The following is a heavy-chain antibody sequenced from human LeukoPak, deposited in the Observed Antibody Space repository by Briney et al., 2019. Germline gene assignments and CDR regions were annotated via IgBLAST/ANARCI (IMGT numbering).Heavy chain of an antibody. CDR2: IIPIFGTA. V-gene: IGHV1-69*06. D-gene: IGHD5-18*01. J-gene: IGHJ4*02. CDR3: AREIGPRQLHLWGSAFDY. CDR1: GGTFSNYA. Sequence: SVKVSCKASGGTFSNYAISWVRQAPGQGLEWMGGIIPIFGTANYAQKFRGRVTITADKSTRTAYMELSSLRSEDTAMYYCAREIGPRQLHLWGSAFDYWGQGTLVTVSS.